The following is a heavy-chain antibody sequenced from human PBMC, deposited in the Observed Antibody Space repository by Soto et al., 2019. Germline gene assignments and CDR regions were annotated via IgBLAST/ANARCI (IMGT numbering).Heavy chain of an antibody. J-gene: IGHJ4*02. D-gene: IGHD1-26*01. CDR3: ARSAVGATKSGFDS. V-gene: IGHV4-31*03. Sequence: QVQLQESGPGLVKPSQTLSLTCNVSGDSINNGGHYWSWIRQPPGKGLEWIGFIYYSGTTYYNPSLKSRVIISVHTSKIQFSLKLNSVTAADTTVYYCARSAVGATKSGFDSWGQGTLVTVSS. CDR2: IYYSGTT. CDR1: GDSINNGGHY.